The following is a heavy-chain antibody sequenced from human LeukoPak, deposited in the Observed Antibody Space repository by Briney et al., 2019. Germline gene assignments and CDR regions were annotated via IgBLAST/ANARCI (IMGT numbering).Heavy chain of an antibody. Sequence: GESLKISCKGSGYSFTSYWIGWVRQMPGKGLEWMGIIYPGDSDTRYSPSFQGQVTISADKSISTAYLQWSSLKASDTAMYYCARSYDSSGYQADYWGQGTLVTVSP. J-gene: IGHJ4*02. CDR1: GYSFTSYW. D-gene: IGHD3-22*01. CDR2: IYPGDSDT. V-gene: IGHV5-51*01. CDR3: ARSYDSSGYQADY.